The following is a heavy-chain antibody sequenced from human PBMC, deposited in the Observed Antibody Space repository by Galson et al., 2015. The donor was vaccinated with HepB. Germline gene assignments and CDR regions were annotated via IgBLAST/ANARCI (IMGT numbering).Heavy chain of an antibody. CDR1: GYTFTSYG. Sequence: QSGAEVKKPGASVKVSCKASGYTFTSYGISWVRQAPGQGLEWMGWISAYNGNTNYAQKLQGRVTMTTDTSTSTAYMELRSLRSEDTAVYYCARGTAGNWNYDGFPGVHDVWGQGTLVTVSS. D-gene: IGHD1-7*01. CDR2: ISAYNGNT. V-gene: IGHV1-18*01. J-gene: IGHJ4*02. CDR3: ARGTAGNWNYDGFPGVHDV.